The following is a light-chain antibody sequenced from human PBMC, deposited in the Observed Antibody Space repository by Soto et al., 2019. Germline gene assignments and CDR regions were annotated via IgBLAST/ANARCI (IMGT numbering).Light chain of an antibody. J-gene: IGKJ1*01. CDR3: QQYGSSPS. CDR2: DAS. V-gene: IGKV3D-20*01. Sequence: EIVMTQSPGTLSLSPGERATLSCMASQSVGSSYLAWYQQKPGLAPRLILYDASFRATGIPDRFSGSGSGTDFTLTISRLDPEDFAVYYCQQYGSSPSFGQGTKVDIK. CDR1: QSVGSSY.